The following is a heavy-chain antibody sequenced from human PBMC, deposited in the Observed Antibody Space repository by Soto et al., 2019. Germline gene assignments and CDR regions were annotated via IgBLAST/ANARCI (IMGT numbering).Heavy chain of an antibody. CDR1: GFSLSTSGVG. CDR2: IYWDDDK. V-gene: IGHV2-5*02. D-gene: IGHD3-3*01. CDR3: AHSPKIEWLIAGIHFDY. J-gene: IGHJ4*02. Sequence: SGPTLVKPTQTLTLTCTFSGFSLSTSGVGVGWIRQPPGKALEWLALIYWDDDKRYSPSLKSRLTITKDTSKNQVVLTMTNMDPVDTATYYCAHSPKIEWLIAGIHFDYWGQGTLVTVSS.